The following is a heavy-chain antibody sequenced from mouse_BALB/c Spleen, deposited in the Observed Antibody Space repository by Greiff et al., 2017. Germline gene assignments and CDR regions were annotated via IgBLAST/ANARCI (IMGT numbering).Heavy chain of an antibody. J-gene: IGHJ2*01. CDR2: INPSSGYT. D-gene: IGHD2-2*01. Sequence: QVHVKQSGAELARPGASVKMSCKASGYTFTSYTMHWVKQRPGQGLEWIGYINPSSGYTNYNQKFKDKATLTADKSSSTAYMQLSSLTSEDSAVYYCASGWLRRTYYFDYWGQGTTLTVSS. CDR1: GYTFTSYT. V-gene: IGHV1-4*01. CDR3: ASGWLRRTYYFDY.